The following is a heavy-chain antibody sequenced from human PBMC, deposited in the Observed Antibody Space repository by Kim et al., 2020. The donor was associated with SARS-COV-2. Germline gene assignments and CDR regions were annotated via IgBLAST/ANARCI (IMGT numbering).Heavy chain of an antibody. V-gene: IGHV4-31*02. Sequence: NPALESRVTISVDTSKNQFSLKLSSVTAADTAVYYCARSLIAVADLFDYWGQGTLVTVSS. D-gene: IGHD6-19*01. J-gene: IGHJ4*02. CDR3: ARSLIAVADLFDY.